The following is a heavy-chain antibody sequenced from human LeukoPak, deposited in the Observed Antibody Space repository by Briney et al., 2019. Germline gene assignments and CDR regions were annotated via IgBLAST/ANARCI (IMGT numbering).Heavy chain of an antibody. J-gene: IGHJ3*02. CDR1: GGSISSYY. Sequence: SETLSLTCTVSGGSISSYYWSWIRQPPGKGLEWIGYIYYSGSTNYNPSLKSRVTISVDTSKNQFSLKLSSVTAADTAVYYCARTRGDAFGIWGQGTMVTVSS. CDR2: IYYSGST. V-gene: IGHV4-59*01. CDR3: ARTRGDAFGI.